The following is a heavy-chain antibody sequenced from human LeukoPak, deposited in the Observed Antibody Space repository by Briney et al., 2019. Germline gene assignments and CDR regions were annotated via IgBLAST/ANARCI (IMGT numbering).Heavy chain of an antibody. CDR1: GFTFTTYG. CDR2: IGGSGTRT. V-gene: IGHV3-23*01. J-gene: IGHJ3*02. D-gene: IGHD3-22*01. Sequence: GGSLRLSCSASGFTFTTYGMNWVRQAPGKGLEWVSGIGGSGTRTYYADSVKGRFTISRDNAKNTLYLQMNSLRAEDTAVYYCASSSGYYDAFDIWGQGTMVTVSS. CDR3: ASSSGYYDAFDI.